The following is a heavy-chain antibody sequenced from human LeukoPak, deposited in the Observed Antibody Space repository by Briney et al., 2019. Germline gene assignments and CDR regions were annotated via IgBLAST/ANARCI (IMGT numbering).Heavy chain of an antibody. CDR1: GDSISSYY. CDR3: ARAYYYGSGSYGLDY. Sequence: SETLSLTCTVSGDSISSYYWSWIRQPAGKGLEWIGRIYSSGSTNYNPSLKSRLTISVDASKNQFSLKLTSVTAADTAVYYCARAYYYGSGSYGLDYWGQGTLVTVSS. CDR2: IYSSGST. V-gene: IGHV4-4*07. D-gene: IGHD3-10*01. J-gene: IGHJ4*02.